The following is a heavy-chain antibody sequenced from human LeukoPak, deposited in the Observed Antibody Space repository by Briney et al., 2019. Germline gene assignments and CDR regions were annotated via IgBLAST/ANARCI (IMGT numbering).Heavy chain of an antibody. Sequence: PSETLSLTCTVSGGSISSHYWSWIRQPPGKGLEWIGYIYYSGSTNYNPSLKSRVTISVDTSKNQFSLKLSSVTAADTAVYYCARGAITMVRGVIGSGYFDYWGQGTLVTVSS. CDR3: ARGAITMVRGVIGSGYFDY. CDR2: IYYSGST. CDR1: GGSISSHY. D-gene: IGHD3-10*01. V-gene: IGHV4-59*11. J-gene: IGHJ4*02.